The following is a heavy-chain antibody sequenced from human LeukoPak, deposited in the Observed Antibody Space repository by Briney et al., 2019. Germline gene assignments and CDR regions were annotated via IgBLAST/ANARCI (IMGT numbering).Heavy chain of an antibody. CDR1: GGSFSGYY. V-gene: IGHV4-38-2*01. D-gene: IGHD3-3*01. Sequence: SETLSLTCAVYGGSFSGYYWGWIRQPPGKGLEWIGSIYHSGSTYYNPSLKSRVTISVDTSKNQFSMKLSSVTAADTAVYYCARGSFPYYDFWSGYPFDYWGQGTLVTVSS. J-gene: IGHJ4*02. CDR2: IYHSGST. CDR3: ARGSFPYYDFWSGYPFDY.